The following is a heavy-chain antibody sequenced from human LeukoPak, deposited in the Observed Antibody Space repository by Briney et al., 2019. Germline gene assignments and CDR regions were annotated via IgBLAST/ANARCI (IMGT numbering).Heavy chain of an antibody. CDR2: IKQDGSEK. CDR1: GFTFTSYW. V-gene: IGHV3-7*01. J-gene: IGHJ4*02. CDR3: ARDPDRDGVDY. Sequence: GGSLRLSCAASGFTFTSYWMNWVRQALGMGLEWVANIKQDGSEKYYVDSVKGRFTISRDNAKNSLYLQMNSLRAEDTAVYYCARDPDRDGVDYWGQGTLVTVSS. D-gene: IGHD1-14*01.